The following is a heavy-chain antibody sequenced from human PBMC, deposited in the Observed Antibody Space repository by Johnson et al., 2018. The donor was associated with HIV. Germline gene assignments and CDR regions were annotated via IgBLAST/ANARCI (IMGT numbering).Heavy chain of an antibody. CDR1: GFTFSSYA. V-gene: IGHV3-30*14. CDR2: ISYDGSNK. Sequence: QMLLVESGGGLVQPGRSLRLSCAASGFTFSSYAMHWVRQAPGKGLEWVAVISYDGSNKYYADSVKGRFTISRDNSKNTLYLQMNSLRPEDTAVYYCASDGWELLGVAAFDVWGQGTMVTVSS. D-gene: IGHD1-26*01. J-gene: IGHJ3*01. CDR3: ASDGWELLGVAAFDV.